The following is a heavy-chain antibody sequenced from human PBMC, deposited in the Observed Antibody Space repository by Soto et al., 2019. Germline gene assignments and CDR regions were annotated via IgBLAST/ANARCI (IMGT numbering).Heavy chain of an antibody. CDR3: AKRMYNDMRSGLDV. D-gene: IGHD1-1*01. CDR2: ISGSGGST. V-gene: IGHV3-23*01. CDR1: AFTFSSYA. J-gene: IGHJ6*02. Sequence: EVQLLESGGGLGQPGGSLRLSCEASAFTFSSYAMSWGRQAPGKGLEWVAGISGSGGSTYYADSVRGRFTISRDNSKNTVYLQMNSLRVEDRAVYYCAKRMYNDMRSGLDVWGQGTTVTVSS.